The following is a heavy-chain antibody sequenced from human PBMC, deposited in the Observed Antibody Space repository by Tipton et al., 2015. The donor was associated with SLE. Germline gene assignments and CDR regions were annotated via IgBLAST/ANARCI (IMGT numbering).Heavy chain of an antibody. CDR3: ATSPSYYYFYMDV. V-gene: IGHV4-59*01. CDR2: ISYSGNT. CDR1: GGSISSDY. J-gene: IGHJ6*03. Sequence: TLSLTCTVSGGSISSDYWNWIRQPPGKGLEWIGYISYSGNTNHNPSLKSRVTMSVDTSKNQFYLRLTSVTAADTAVYYCATSPSYYYFYMDVWGKGTTVTVSS.